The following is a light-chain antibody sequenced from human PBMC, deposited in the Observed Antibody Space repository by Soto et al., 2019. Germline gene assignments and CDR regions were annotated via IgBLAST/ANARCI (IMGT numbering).Light chain of an antibody. J-gene: IGKJ4*01. CDR1: QSVSSN. V-gene: IGKV3-15*01. CDR3: QQYNSYSLT. Sequence: EIVMTQSPATLSVSPGERPTLSCRASQSVSSNLAWYQQKPGQAPRLLIYDASTRAPGTPARFSGSGSGTEFTLTISSLQPDDFATYYCQQYNSYSLTFGGGTKVDI. CDR2: DAS.